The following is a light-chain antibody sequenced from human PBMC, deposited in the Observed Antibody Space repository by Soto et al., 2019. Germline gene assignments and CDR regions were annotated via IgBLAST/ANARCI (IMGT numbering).Light chain of an antibody. CDR2: AAS. CDR3: RQYTNWLLNT. Sequence: EIVLTQSPATLSLSPGERATLSCGASQSVSSNYVCWYQQKPGLAPRLLIYAASTRATGIPARFSGSGSVTEFTLTISSLQSEDFAVYYCRQYTNWLLNTSGQGTRLEI. J-gene: IGKJ5*01. V-gene: IGKV3D-15*01. CDR1: QSVSSN.